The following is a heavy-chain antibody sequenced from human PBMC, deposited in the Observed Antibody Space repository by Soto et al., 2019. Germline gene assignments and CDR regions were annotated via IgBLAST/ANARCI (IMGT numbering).Heavy chain of an antibody. V-gene: IGHV1-18*01. CDR2: ISAYNGNT. Sequence: QVQLLQSGAEVKKPGASVKVSCKASGYTFTNYGITWARQAPGQGLEWMGRISAYNGNTHYTQRLQGRVTMTTDTSTSTAYMELRGMRSDDTAVYYFAIVRQLVGYFYYYMDVWGKGTTVTVSS. CDR3: AIVRQLVGYFYYYMDV. D-gene: IGHD6-6*01. CDR1: GYTFTNYG. J-gene: IGHJ6*03.